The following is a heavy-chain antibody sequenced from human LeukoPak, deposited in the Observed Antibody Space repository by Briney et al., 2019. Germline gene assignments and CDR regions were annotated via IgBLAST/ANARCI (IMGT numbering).Heavy chain of an antibody. CDR1: GGSISSSNW. V-gene: IGHV4-4*02. J-gene: IGHJ4*02. CDR3: ARAGQGYCTSASCFLSLDY. D-gene: IGHD2-2*01. Sequence: SETLSLTCAVSGGSISSSNWWSWVRQPPGKGLEWIGEIYHSGSTNYNPSLKSRVTISVDKSKNQFSLKLNSVTAADTAVYYCARAGQGYCTSASCFLSLDYWGQGTLVTVSS. CDR2: IYHSGST.